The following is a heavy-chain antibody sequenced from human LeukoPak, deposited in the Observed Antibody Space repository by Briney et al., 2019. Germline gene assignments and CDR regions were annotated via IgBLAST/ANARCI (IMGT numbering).Heavy chain of an antibody. CDR3: ARDREGYDDRGYYQLRYFDY. V-gene: IGHV1-2*02. Sequence: GSVTVSCKASGYTFTGYYMHWVRQAPGQGLEWIGWINPNSGGTDYAQNLHGRVTMTRETSISTAYMELSGRRSDDTAVYYCARDREGYDDRGYYQLRYFDYWGQGTPVTVSS. CDR2: INPNSGGT. CDR1: GYTFTGYY. D-gene: IGHD3-22*01. J-gene: IGHJ4*02.